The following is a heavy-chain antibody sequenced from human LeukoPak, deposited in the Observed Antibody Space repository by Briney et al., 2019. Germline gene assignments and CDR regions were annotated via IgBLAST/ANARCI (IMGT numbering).Heavy chain of an antibody. Sequence: SETLSLTCAVYGGSFSGYYWSCIRQPPGKGLEWIGEINHSGRTNYNPSLKSRVTISVDTSKNQFSLKLSSVTAADTAVYYCARVGGITMVRGVGNWFDPWGQGTLVTVSS. CDR2: INHSGRT. CDR3: ARVGGITMVRGVGNWFDP. CDR1: GGSFSGYY. D-gene: IGHD3-10*01. J-gene: IGHJ5*02. V-gene: IGHV4-34*01.